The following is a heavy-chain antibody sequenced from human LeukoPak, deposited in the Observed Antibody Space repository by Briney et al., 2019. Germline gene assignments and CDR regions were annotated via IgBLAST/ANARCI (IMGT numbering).Heavy chain of an antibody. Sequence: ASVKVSCKASGYTFTSYYMHWVRQAPGQGLEWMGIINPSGGSTSYAQKFQGRVTMTRDMSTSTVYMELSSLRSEDTAVYYCARTPQDCSGGSCYSLGYFQHWGQGTLVTVSS. CDR3: ARTPQDCSGGSCYSLGYFQH. CDR1: GYTFTSYY. V-gene: IGHV1-46*01. J-gene: IGHJ1*01. CDR2: INPSGGST. D-gene: IGHD2-15*01.